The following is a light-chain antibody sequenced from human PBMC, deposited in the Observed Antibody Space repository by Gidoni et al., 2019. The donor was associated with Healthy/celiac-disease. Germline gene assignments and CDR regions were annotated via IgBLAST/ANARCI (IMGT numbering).Light chain of an antibody. CDR2: GAS. Sequence: EIVMTQSQAPMPVSPGERATLSCRASPSVNSNLAWYYQKPGQAPRLPIYGASTRATGIPARFSGSGSGTEFTLTISSLQSEDFAVYYCQQYNNWPPLTFGGGTKVEIK. CDR3: QQYNNWPPLT. CDR1: PSVNSN. J-gene: IGKJ4*01. V-gene: IGKV3-15*01.